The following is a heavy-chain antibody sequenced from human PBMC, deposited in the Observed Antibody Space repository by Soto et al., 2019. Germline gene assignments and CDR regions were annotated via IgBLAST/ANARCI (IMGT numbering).Heavy chain of an antibody. V-gene: IGHV3-73*01. D-gene: IGHD2-15*01. CDR3: TRSAYLGYCSGGSCYGGSYYYTEV. J-gene: IGHJ6*03. CDR1: GFTFSGSA. Sequence: GGSLRLSCAASGFTFSGSAMHWVRQASGKGLEWVGRIRSKANSYATAYAASVKGRFTISRDDSKNTAYLQMNSLKTEDTAVYYCTRSAYLGYCSGGSCYGGSYYYTEVWGKGTTVTVSS. CDR2: IRSKANSYAT.